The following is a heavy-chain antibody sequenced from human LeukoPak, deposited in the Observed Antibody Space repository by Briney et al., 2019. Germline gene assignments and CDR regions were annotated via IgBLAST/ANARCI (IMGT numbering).Heavy chain of an antibody. Sequence: PGGSLRLSCVGSGFTFSDHSLHWVRHDPGKGLTWVSRINADGGGAIFAHFVKGRFAISRDNANNTLYLEMNSLTAEDTGVYFCTRDTYYCNGDRFWAWGQGTLVIVSS. J-gene: IGHJ5*02. V-gene: IGHV3-74*01. CDR3: TRDTYYCNGDRFWA. CDR2: INADGGGA. D-gene: IGHD2/OR15-2a*01. CDR1: GFTFSDHS.